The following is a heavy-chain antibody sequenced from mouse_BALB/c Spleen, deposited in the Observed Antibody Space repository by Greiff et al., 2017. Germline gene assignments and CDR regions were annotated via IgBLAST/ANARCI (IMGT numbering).Heavy chain of an antibody. Sequence: EVKLVESGGDLVKPGGSLKLSCAASGFTFSSYGMSWVRQTPDKRLEWVATISSGGSYTYYPDSVKGRFTISRDNAKNTLYLQMSSLKSEDTAMYYCARHKEEDYRYGKGRYFDYWGQGTTLTVSS. J-gene: IGHJ2*01. CDR2: ISSGGSYT. V-gene: IGHV5-6*01. CDR3: ARHKEEDYRYGKGRYFDY. CDR1: GFTFSSYG. D-gene: IGHD2-14*01.